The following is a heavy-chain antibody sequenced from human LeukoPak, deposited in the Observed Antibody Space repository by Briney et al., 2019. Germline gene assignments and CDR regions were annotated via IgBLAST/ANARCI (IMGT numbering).Heavy chain of an antibody. CDR2: IYSGGTT. D-gene: IGHD6-13*01. V-gene: IGHV3-66*01. CDR3: ARGSSAASA. CDR1: GFTVSSSY. Sequence: QPGGSLRLSCAAPGFTVSSSYMSWVRQAPGKGLEWVSVIYSGGTTYYADSVKGRFTISRDDSKNTLYLQMNDLRGEDTAVYFCARGSSAASAWGQGTLVTVSS. J-gene: IGHJ4*02.